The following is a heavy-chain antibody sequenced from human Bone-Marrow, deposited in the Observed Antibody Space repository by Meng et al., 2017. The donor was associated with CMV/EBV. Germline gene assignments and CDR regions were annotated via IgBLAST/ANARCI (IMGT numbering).Heavy chain of an antibody. Sequence: SLGLSWAASEFPFSYYAMTWVRQAPGKGLEWVTTIGGSGDSTNYADSVKGRFTISRDNSKNTVYLQMNSLRVDDTAMYFCAKIKDYWGQGILVTVSS. CDR3: AKIKDY. J-gene: IGHJ4*02. V-gene: IGHV3-23*01. CDR2: IGGSGDST. CDR1: EFPFSYYA.